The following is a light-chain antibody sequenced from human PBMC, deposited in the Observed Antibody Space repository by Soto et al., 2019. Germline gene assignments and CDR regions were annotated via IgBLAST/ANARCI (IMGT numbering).Light chain of an antibody. CDR1: QSLLYSNGYNY. V-gene: IGKV2-28*01. J-gene: IGKJ2*01. Sequence: DIVMTQSPLSLPVTPGEPASISCRSSQSLLYSNGYNYLDWNLQKPGQSPQLLIYLGSNRATGVPDRFRGSGSGTDFTLKISRVESEDVGVYYCMQALQTPYTFGQGTKVEIK. CDR2: LGS. CDR3: MQALQTPYT.